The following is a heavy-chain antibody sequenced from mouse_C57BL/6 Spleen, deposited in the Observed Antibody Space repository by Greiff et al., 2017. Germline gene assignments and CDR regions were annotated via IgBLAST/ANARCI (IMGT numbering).Heavy chain of an antibody. D-gene: IGHD2-4*01. J-gene: IGHJ2*01. CDR3: AREHYDFYYFDY. Sequence: EVKLVESGGGLVKPGGSLKLSCAASGFTFSSYAMSWVRQTPEKRLEWVATISDGGSYTYYPDNVKGRFTISRDNAKNNLYLQMSHLKSEDTAMYYCAREHYDFYYFDYWGQGTTLTVSS. V-gene: IGHV5-4*01. CDR1: GFTFSSYA. CDR2: ISDGGSYT.